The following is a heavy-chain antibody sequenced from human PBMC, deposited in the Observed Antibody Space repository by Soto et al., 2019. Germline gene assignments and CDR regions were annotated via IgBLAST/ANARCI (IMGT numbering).Heavy chain of an antibody. CDR2: IYPGDSDT. CDR1: GYNFPIYW. Sequence: GESLKISCKTYGYNFPIYWIAWVRQMPGKGLEWMGVIYPGDSDTRYSPSFQGQVTISADKSAATVYLQWSSLKASDSAMYYCARPEGRYFYDARGYYTHWGQGTRVTVSS. V-gene: IGHV5-51*01. J-gene: IGHJ4*02. CDR3: ARPEGRYFYDARGYYTH. D-gene: IGHD3-22*01.